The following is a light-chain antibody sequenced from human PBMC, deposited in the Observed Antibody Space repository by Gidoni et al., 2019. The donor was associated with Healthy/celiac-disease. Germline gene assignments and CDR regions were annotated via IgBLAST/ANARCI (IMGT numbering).Light chain of an antibody. CDR1: ESIRSTF. CDR3: QQYESTPRT. Sequence: VLTQSPGTLSLSPGERATLSCRASESIRSTFLAWYQQKPGQAPRLLIYGVSTRATGIPDRFRGSGSGTDFTLTISRLEPEDFAIYYCQQYESTPRTFGQGTKVEFK. J-gene: IGKJ1*01. CDR2: GVS. V-gene: IGKV3-20*01.